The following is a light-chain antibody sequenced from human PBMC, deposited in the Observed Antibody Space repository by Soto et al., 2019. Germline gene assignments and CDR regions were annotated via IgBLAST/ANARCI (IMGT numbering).Light chain of an antibody. CDR2: EVS. Sequence: QSALTQPASVSGSPGQSITISCTGTSRDVGGYNYVSWYQQHPGKAPKLMIYEVSNRPSGVSNRFSGSKSGNTASLTISGLQAEDEDDYYCSSYTSSSTLVFGGGTKLTVL. V-gene: IGLV2-14*01. CDR3: SSYTSSSTLV. CDR1: SRDVGGYNY. J-gene: IGLJ2*01.